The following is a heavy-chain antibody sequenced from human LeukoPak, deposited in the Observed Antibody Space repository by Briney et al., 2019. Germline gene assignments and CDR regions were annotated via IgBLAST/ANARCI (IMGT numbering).Heavy chain of an antibody. D-gene: IGHD5-18*01. CDR3: ARHELWFNWFDP. Sequence: SETLSLTCAVYGGSFSGYYWSWIRQPPGKGLEWIGEINHSGSTNYNPSLKSRVTISVDTSKNQFSLKLSSVTAADTAVYYCARHELWFNWFDPWGQGTLVTVSS. CDR1: GGSFSGYY. CDR2: INHSGST. V-gene: IGHV4-34*01. J-gene: IGHJ5*02.